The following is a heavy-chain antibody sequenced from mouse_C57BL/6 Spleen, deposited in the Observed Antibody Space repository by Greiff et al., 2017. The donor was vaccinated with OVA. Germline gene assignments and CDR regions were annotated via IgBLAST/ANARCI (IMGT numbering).Heavy chain of an antibody. D-gene: IGHD1-1*01. J-gene: IGHJ4*01. CDR2: ISPGDGDT. Sequence: QVQLQQSGPELVKPGASVKISCKASGYAFSSSWMNWVKQRPGKGLEWIGRISPGDGDTNYHGKFKGKATLTADKSSSTAYMQLSSLTSEDSAVYFGARSYYAATRYYAMDDWGQGTSVTVSS. CDR1: GYAFSSSW. CDR3: ARSYYAATRYYAMDD. V-gene: IGHV1-82*01.